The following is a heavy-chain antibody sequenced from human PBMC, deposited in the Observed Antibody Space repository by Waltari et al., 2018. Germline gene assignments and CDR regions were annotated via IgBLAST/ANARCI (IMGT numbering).Heavy chain of an antibody. Sequence: QVQLQESGPGLVKPSETLSLTCTVSGGSISSHYWSWIRQPPGKGLEWIGYIYYSGSTNYNPSLKSRVTISVDTSKNQFSLKLSSVTAADTAVYYCASGLGSSHGYYYYYGMDVWGQGTTVTVSS. J-gene: IGHJ6*02. D-gene: IGHD6-13*01. CDR2: IYYSGST. V-gene: IGHV4-59*11. CDR3: ASGLGSSHGYYYYYGMDV. CDR1: GGSISSHY.